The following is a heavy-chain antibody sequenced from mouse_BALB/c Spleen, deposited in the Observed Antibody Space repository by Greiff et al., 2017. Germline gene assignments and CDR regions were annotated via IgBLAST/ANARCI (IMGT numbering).Heavy chain of an antibody. CDR2: IYWDDDK. J-gene: IGHJ1*01. CDR3: ARGEGYFDV. Sequence: QVTLKVSGPGILQPSQTLSLTCSFSGFSLSTSGMGVSWIRQPSGKGLEWLAHIYWDDDKRYNPSLKSRLTISKDTSRNQVFLKITSVDTADTATYYCARGEGYFDVWGAGTTVTVSS. V-gene: IGHV8-12*01. CDR1: GFSLSTSGMG.